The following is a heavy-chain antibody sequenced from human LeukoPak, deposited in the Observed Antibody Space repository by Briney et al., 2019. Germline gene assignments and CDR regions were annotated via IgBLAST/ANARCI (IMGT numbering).Heavy chain of an antibody. CDR2: MNPNSGNT. Sequence: GASVKVSCKASGYTFTSYDINWVRQATGQGPEWMGWMNPNSGNTGYAQKFQGRVTMTRNTSISTAYMELSSLRSEDTAVYYCARGRNYYDSSGCSDYWGQGTLVTVSS. J-gene: IGHJ4*02. CDR1: GYTFTSYD. D-gene: IGHD3-22*01. V-gene: IGHV1-8*01. CDR3: ARGRNYYDSSGCSDY.